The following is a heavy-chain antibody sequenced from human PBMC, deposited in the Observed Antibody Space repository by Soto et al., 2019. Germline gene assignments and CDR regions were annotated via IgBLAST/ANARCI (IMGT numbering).Heavy chain of an antibody. Sequence: PGGSLRLSCAASGFSFSTYWMNWVRQAPGKGLEWVANIDHDGGTRGYVASVKGRFTISRDNAKNSLYLQMNSLGVDDTALYYCASDLYSGNYDYWGQGTLVTVSS. D-gene: IGHD1-26*01. V-gene: IGHV3-7*05. CDR2: IDHDGGTR. J-gene: IGHJ4*02. CDR1: GFSFSTYW. CDR3: ASDLYSGNYDY.